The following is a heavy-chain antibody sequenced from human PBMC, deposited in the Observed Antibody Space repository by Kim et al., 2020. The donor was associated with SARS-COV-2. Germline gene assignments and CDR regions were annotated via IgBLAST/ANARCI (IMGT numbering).Heavy chain of an antibody. D-gene: IGHD4-17*01. CDR3: ARAGKDYGKALDDAFDI. J-gene: IGHJ3*02. Sequence: FQGRVTMTRDTSTSTVYMELSSLRSEDTAVYYCARAGKDYGKALDDAFDIWGQGTMVTVSS. V-gene: IGHV1-46*01.